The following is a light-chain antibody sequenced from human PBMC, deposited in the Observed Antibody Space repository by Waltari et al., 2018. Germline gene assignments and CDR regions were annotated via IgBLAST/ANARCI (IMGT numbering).Light chain of an antibody. CDR3: QQRSNWPWT. Sequence: EIVLTPSPAPLSLSPGERATLSCRASLSVSSYLAWYQQKPGPAPRLLIYDASNRATGIPARFSGSGSGTDFTLTISSLEPEDFAVYYCQQRSNWPWTFGQGTKVEIK. CDR2: DAS. J-gene: IGKJ1*01. V-gene: IGKV3-11*01. CDR1: LSVSSY.